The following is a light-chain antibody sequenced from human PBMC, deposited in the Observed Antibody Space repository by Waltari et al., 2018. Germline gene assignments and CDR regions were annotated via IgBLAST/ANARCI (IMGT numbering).Light chain of an antibody. CDR1: QSVNNY. V-gene: IGKV1-39*01. CDR3: QQSSTTPRS. CDR2: TAS. J-gene: IGKJ1*01. Sequence: DIQMTQSPTSLSASVGDRVTITCRASQSVNNYVNWYQQKSGQAPKVLIYTASTLQRGVPSRFSGSGSGTEFTLTISGLQPEDSATYYCQQSSTTPRSFGQGTKVEI.